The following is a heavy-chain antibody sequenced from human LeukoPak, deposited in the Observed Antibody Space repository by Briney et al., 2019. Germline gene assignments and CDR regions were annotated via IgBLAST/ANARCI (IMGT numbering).Heavy chain of an antibody. CDR3: ARTTIFSYYDFWSGYYPYYYYYYMDV. D-gene: IGHD3-3*01. J-gene: IGHJ6*03. V-gene: IGHV1-8*01. CDR1: GYTFTSYD. Sequence: ASVKVSCKASGYTFTSYDINWVRQATGQGLEWMGWMNPNSGNTGYAQKFQGRVTMTRNTSISTAYMELSSLRSEDTAMYYCARTTIFSYYDFWSGYYPYYYYYYMDVWGKGTTVTVSS. CDR2: MNPNSGNT.